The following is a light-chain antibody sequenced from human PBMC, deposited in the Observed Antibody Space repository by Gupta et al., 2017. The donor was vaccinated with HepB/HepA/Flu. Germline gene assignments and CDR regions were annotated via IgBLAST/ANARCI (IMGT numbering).Light chain of an antibody. J-gene: IGKJ1*01. CDR1: QSLLHSNGYNY. CDR2: LGS. V-gene: IGKV2-28*01. Sequence: DIVMTQSPLSLPVTPGEPASISCRSSQSLLHSNGYNYLDWYLQKPGQSPQLLIYLGSNPAAGVPDRFSGSASGTDFTLKISMVDAEDVVVYYCRQALQTPLTFGQGTKVEIK. CDR3: RQALQTPLT.